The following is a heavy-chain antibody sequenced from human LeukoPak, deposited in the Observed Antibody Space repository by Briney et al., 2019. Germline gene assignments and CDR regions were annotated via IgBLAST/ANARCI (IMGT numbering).Heavy chain of an antibody. J-gene: IGHJ6*03. Sequence: GGSLRLSCTVSGFTVSSNSMSWVRQAPGKGLEWVSFIYSDNTHYSDSVKGRFTISRDNSKNTLYLQMNSLRVEDTAVYYCARDPGPYGDYMDVWAKGTTVTVSS. CDR2: IYSDNT. CDR3: ARDPGPYGDYMDV. CDR1: GFTVSSNS. D-gene: IGHD1-1*01. V-gene: IGHV3-66*03.